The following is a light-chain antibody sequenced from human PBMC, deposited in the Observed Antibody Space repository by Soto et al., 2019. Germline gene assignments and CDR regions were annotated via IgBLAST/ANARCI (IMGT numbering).Light chain of an antibody. CDR3: QQYDNWPET. Sequence: ETVMTQSPATLSVSPGERATLSCRASQSVNSDLAGYQQKPGQAPRLLIYGASTRATGIPARFSGSGSGTEFTLTSSSLPSEDVAVYYGQQYDNWPETFGQGTKVESK. J-gene: IGKJ1*01. V-gene: IGKV3-15*01. CDR1: QSVNSD. CDR2: GAS.